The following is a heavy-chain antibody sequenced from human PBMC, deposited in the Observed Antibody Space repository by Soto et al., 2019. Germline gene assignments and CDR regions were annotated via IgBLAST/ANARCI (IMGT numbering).Heavy chain of an antibody. J-gene: IGHJ6*02. CDR2: IFYSGTT. CDR1: GGSITSGDYY. Sequence: SETLSLTCTVSGGSITSGDYYWNWIRQSPGKGLEWIGHIFYSGTTDYNPSLKSRAAISLDTAKNQVSLELSSVTAADTAVYYCASDPRVSNSWSPGDSSFYGLDVWGQGSMVTVSS. CDR3: ASDPRVSNSWSPGDSSFYGLDV. V-gene: IGHV4-30-4*01. D-gene: IGHD2-2*01.